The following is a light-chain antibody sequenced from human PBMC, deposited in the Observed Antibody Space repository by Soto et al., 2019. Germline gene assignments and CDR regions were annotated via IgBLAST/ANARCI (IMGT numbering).Light chain of an antibody. Sequence: QLVLTQSPSASDSLGASVKVTCTLSSGYDTYAIAWHHQRPEKGPRYLMKVKSDGSHSKGDGIPDRFSDSSSGAERYLTISILQSEDEGDYYCQTWGPDIRVFGAGTKVTVL. CDR3: QTWGPDIRV. J-gene: IGLJ1*01. CDR1: SGYDTYA. V-gene: IGLV4-69*01. CDR2: VKSDGSH.